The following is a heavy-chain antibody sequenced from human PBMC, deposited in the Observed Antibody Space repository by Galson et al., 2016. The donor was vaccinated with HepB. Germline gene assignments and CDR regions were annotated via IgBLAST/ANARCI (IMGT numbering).Heavy chain of an antibody. V-gene: IGHV3-48*02. CDR3: AAMKVTNSIAAGYWVFYYYMDV. CDR1: GFTFNYYG. J-gene: IGHJ6*03. D-gene: IGHD3-22*01. Sequence: SLRLSCAASGFTFNYYGMAWVRQAPGKGLEWISYISSDSTSIHYADSVKGRFTISRDNIKNSLNLEVNELRDEDTATYYCAAMKVTNSIAAGYWVFYYYMDVWGNGTTVTVSS. CDR2: ISSDSTSI.